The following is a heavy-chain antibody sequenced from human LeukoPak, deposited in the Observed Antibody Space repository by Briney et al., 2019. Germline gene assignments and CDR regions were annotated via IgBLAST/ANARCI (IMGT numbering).Heavy chain of an antibody. J-gene: IGHJ3*02. Sequence: SETLSLTCNVSGGSISSGSYYWSWIRQPAGKGLEWIGRIYTSGSNNYNPSLKSRVTISVDTSKNQFALKLSSVTAADTAVYYCASYTDAFDIWGQGTMDTVSS. CDR1: GGSISSGSYY. D-gene: IGHD3-16*01. CDR2: IYTSGSN. CDR3: ASYTDAFDI. V-gene: IGHV4-61*02.